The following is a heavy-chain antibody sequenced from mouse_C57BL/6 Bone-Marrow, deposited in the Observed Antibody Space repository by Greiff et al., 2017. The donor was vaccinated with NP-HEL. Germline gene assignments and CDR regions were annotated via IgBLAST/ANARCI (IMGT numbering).Heavy chain of an antibody. J-gene: IGHJ2*01. CDR2: ISDGGSYT. Sequence: EVQLVESGGGLVKPGGSLKLSCAASGFTFSSYAMSWVRQTPEKRLEWVATISDGGSYTYYPDNVKGRFTISRDNAKNNLYLQMSHLKSEETAMYYGGSELGLLDYWGQGTTLTVSS. V-gene: IGHV5-4*01. CDR1: GFTFSSYA. D-gene: IGHD4-1*01. CDR3: GSELGLLDY.